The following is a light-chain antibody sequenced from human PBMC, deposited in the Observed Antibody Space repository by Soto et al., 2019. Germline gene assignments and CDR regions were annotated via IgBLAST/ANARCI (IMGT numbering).Light chain of an antibody. CDR1: SSDVGGYNY. Sequence: QSVLTQPASVSGSPGQSITISCTGTSSDVGGYNYVSWYQQHPGKAPKLMIYEITNRSSGVSNRFSGSKSGNTASLTISGLQADDEADYYCSSYTSSSTGVFGGGTKLTVL. J-gene: IGLJ3*02. V-gene: IGLV2-14*01. CDR3: SSYTSSSTGV. CDR2: EIT.